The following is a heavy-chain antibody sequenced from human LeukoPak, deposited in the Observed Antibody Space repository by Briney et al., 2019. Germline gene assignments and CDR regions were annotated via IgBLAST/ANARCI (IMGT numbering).Heavy chain of an antibody. CDR3: ARERGGYNPNPFDY. CDR2: IIPIFGTA. J-gene: IGHJ4*02. Sequence: EASVKISCKTSAGNFSSYAISWVRQAPGQGLEWMGGIIPIFGTANYSQKFQGRVTITADESTITAYMQLSSLRAEDTAVYYCARERGGYNPNPFDYGGQGTLVTVSS. V-gene: IGHV1-69*13. CDR1: AGNFSSYA. D-gene: IGHD5-24*01.